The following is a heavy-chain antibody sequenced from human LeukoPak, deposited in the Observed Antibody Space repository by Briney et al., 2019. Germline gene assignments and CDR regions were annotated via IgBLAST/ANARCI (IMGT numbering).Heavy chain of an antibody. D-gene: IGHD3-3*01. CDR1: GFTFSSYS. V-gene: IGHV3-21*01. CDR2: ISSSSSYI. CDR3: AGRTMPQYDFWSGYWFSGWFDP. J-gene: IGHJ5*02. Sequence: PGGSLRLSCAASGFTFSSYSMNWVRQAPGKGLEWVSSISSSSSYICYADSVKGRFTISRDNAKNSLYLQMNSLRAEDTAVYYCAGRTMPQYDFWSGYWFSGWFDPWGQGTLVTVSS.